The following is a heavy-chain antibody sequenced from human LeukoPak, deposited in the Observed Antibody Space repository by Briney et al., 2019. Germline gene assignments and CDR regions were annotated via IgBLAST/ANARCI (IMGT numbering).Heavy chain of an antibody. CDR3: AGHILTGTYYFDY. CDR1: GGSFSGYY. D-gene: IGHD3-9*01. Sequence: SETLSLTCAVYGGSFSGYYWSWIRQPPGKGLEWIGEINHSGSTNYNPSLKSRVTISVDTSKNQFSLKLSSATAADTAVYYCAGHILTGTYYFDYWGQGTLVTVSS. CDR2: INHSGST. V-gene: IGHV4-34*01. J-gene: IGHJ4*02.